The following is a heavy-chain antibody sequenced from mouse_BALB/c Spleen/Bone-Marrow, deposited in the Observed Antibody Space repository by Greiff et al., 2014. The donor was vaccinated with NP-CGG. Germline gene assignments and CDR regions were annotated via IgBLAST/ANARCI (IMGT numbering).Heavy chain of an antibody. V-gene: IGHV14-3*02. CDR1: GFNIKDTY. CDR3: AKYYSGNSLFAY. J-gene: IGHJ3*01. D-gene: IGHD1-1*01. Sequence: EVQLQQSGAELGKPGASVKLSCTAPGFNIKDTYMHRVKQRPEQGLEWIGRLDPANGNTKYDPKFQAKARITPALSSNTAYLQLSSLTSEDTAVYYCAKYYSGNSLFAYWGQGTLVTVSA. CDR2: LDPANGNT.